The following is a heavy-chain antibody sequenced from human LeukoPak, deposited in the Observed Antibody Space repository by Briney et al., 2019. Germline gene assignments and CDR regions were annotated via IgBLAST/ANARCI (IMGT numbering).Heavy chain of an antibody. CDR1: GGTFSSYA. CDR2: IIPIFGTA. Sequence: SVKVSCKASGGTFSSYAISWVRQAPGQGLEWMGGIIPIFGTANYAQKFQGRVTITADKSTSTAYMELSSLRSEDTAVYYCARVPGSSTLYYYYMDVWGKGTTVTVSS. V-gene: IGHV1-69*06. J-gene: IGHJ6*03. D-gene: IGHD2-2*01. CDR3: ARVPGSSTLYYYYMDV.